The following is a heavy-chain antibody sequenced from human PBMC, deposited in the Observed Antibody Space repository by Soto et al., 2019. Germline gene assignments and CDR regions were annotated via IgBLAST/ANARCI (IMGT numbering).Heavy chain of an antibody. CDR1: GFTFSSCV. Sequence: EVHLLESGGGLVQPGESLRLSCGASGFTFSSCVMTWVRQAPGKGLEWVSSITNTGAGTHYADSVKGRFTISRDNSKNTMYLQMNNLRAEDTAVYYCAKGIISGRWYAADWGQGTLVTVSS. J-gene: IGHJ4*02. CDR3: AKGIISGRWYAAD. D-gene: IGHD6-13*01. V-gene: IGHV3-23*01. CDR2: ITNTGAGT.